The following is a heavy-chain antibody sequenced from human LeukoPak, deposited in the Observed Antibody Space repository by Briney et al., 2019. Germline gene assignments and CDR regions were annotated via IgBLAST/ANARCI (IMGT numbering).Heavy chain of an antibody. Sequence: GGSLRLSCGASGFIFDAYGMAWVRQGPGKGLEWVAGMNWNGDSRGYADSVKGRFIISRDNAKNSLQLQMNSLRPEDTAFYYCARVTGYYFYIDLWGNGTPVTVSS. CDR3: ARVTGYYFYIDL. CDR1: GFIFDAYG. V-gene: IGHV3-20*04. CDR2: MNWNGDSR. J-gene: IGHJ6*03.